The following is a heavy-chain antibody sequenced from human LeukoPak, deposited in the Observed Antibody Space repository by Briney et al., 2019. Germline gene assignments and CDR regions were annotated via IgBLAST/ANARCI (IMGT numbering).Heavy chain of an antibody. J-gene: IGHJ4*02. CDR2: ISGNNGNP. V-gene: IGHV1-18*01. D-gene: IGHD2-2*01. CDR3: ARDGTSTDDY. CDR1: GYTFSSFG. Sequence: GASVKVSCKASGYTFSSFGISWVRQAPGQGLEWMGWISGNNGNPNYGQKFQGRFTVTSDSSTRTAYMELKRLRSDDTAVYYCARDGTSTDDYWGQGTLVTVSS.